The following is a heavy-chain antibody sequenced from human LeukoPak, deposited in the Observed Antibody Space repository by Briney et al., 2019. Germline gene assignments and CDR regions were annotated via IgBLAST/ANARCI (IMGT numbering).Heavy chain of an antibody. J-gene: IGHJ4*02. D-gene: IGHD3-3*01. CDR2: IKQDGSEK. CDR3: AKGSRFGVVIIPYFDY. Sequence: PGGSLRLSCAASGFTLSSYWMSWVRQAPGKGLEWVANIKQDGSEKYYVDSVKGRFTISRDNAKNSLYLQMNSLRAEDTAVYYCAKGSRFGVVIIPYFDYWGQGTLVTVSS. CDR1: GFTLSSYW. V-gene: IGHV3-7*01.